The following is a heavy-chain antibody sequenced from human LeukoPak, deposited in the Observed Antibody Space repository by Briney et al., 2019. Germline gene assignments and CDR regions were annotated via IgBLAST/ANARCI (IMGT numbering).Heavy chain of an antibody. D-gene: IGHD5-18*01. CDR3: VSPRGFSYGYFDY. Sequence: SETLSLTCTVSGGSISSSSAYWGWIRQPPGKGLEWIGSIYYSKNTYYNPSLESRVTISADTSKNQFSLTLGSVSATDTAVYYCVSPRGFSYGYFDYWGQGTLVTVSS. CDR1: GGSISSSSAY. V-gene: IGHV4-39*01. J-gene: IGHJ4*02. CDR2: IYYSKNT.